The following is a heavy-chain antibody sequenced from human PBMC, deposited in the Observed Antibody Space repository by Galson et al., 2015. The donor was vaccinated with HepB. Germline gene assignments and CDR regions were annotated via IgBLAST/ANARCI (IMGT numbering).Heavy chain of an antibody. J-gene: IGHJ3*01. CDR1: GDSVSRNSGG. D-gene: IGHD1-26*01. Sequence: CAISGDSVSRNSGGWNWIRQSPSRGLEWLGRTYYRSKWYNDYAISVKSRIILNPDTSKNQFSLQLNSVTPEDTAVYYCARILPTHAFDVWGQGTMVTVSS. V-gene: IGHV6-1*01. CDR2: TYYRSKWYN. CDR3: ARILPTHAFDV.